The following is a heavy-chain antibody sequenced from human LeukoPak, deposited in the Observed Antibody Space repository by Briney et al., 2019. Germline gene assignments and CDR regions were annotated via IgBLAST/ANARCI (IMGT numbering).Heavy chain of an antibody. V-gene: IGHV6-1*01. CDR3: ESGYNWFDP. J-gene: IGHJ5*02. Sequence: SQTLSLTCAISGDTVSSSSAACNWIRQSPSRGLEWLGRTYYRCKSYNDYAVSMKSRITINPDTSKNQCSLQLNSVTPEDTAVYYCESGYNWFDPWGQGTLVTVSS. D-gene: IGHD6-25*01. CDR1: GDTVSSSSAA. CDR2: TYYRCKSYN.